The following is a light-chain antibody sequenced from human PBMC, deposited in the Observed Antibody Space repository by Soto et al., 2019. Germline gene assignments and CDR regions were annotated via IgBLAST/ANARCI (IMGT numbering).Light chain of an antibody. CDR2: GAS. V-gene: IGKV3-20*01. CDR1: QTVSSSY. CDR3: QQYDSSPLMYT. Sequence: EIVLTQSPGTLSLSPGERATLSCRASQTVSSSYLAWYQQKPGQAPRLLIYGASSRATGIPDRFSGSGSGTDCTLTISRLEPEDFAVYYCQQYDSSPLMYTFGQGTKLEIK. J-gene: IGKJ2*01.